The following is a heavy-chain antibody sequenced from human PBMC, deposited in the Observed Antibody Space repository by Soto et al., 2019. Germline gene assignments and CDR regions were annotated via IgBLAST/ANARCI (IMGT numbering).Heavy chain of an antibody. Sequence: ASVKVSCKASGYTFTSYGISWVRQAPGQGLEWMGWISAYNGNTNYAQKLQGRVTMTTDTSTSTAYMELRSLRSDDTAVYYCARGRITMVRGDYGMDVWGQGTTVTVSS. CDR1: GYTFTSYG. J-gene: IGHJ6*02. CDR3: ARGRITMVRGDYGMDV. D-gene: IGHD3-10*01. V-gene: IGHV1-18*01. CDR2: ISAYNGNT.